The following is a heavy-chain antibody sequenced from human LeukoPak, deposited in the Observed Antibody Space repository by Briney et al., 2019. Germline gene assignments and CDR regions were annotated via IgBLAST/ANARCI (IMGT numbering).Heavy chain of an antibody. Sequence: PGGSLRHSCSASGFTFSSYAMHWVRQAPGKGLEYVSAISSNGGSTYYADSVKGRFTISRDNSKNTLYLQMNSLRGEDTALYYCAKLTRGYCDRSACPKWFDPWGGETQVTVSS. CDR3: AKLTRGYCDRSACPKWFDP. CDR1: GFTFSSYA. J-gene: IGHJ5*02. V-gene: IGHV3-64*04. CDR2: ISSNGGST. D-gene: IGHD2-15*01.